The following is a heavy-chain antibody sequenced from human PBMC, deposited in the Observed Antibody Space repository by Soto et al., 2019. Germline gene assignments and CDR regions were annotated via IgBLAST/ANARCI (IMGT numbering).Heavy chain of an antibody. CDR2: ISHDGHTT. D-gene: IGHD3-22*01. CDR3: ARYDSGGFSVY. CDR1: GFTFSSYS. J-gene: IGHJ4*02. Sequence: QVQLVESGGGVVQPGRSLRLSCVASGFTFSSYSMQWVRQAPGKGLEWVAVISHDGHTTYYGDSVKGRSTISRDNSKSTLFLHMKRLTAEDTATYYCARYDSGGFSVYWGQGTLVTVSS. V-gene: IGHV3-30*04.